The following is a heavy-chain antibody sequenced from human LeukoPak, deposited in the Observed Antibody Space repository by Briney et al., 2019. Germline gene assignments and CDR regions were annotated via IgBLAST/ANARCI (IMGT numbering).Heavy chain of an antibody. D-gene: IGHD5-24*01. V-gene: IGHV3-48*01. Sequence: GGSLRLSCAASGFTFSDAWMSWVRQAPGKGLEWVSYISSSSSTIYYADSVKGRFTISRDNAKNSLYLQMNSLRAEDTAVYHCARINWLYGVEYFDYWGQGTLVTVSS. CDR3: ARINWLYGVEYFDY. J-gene: IGHJ4*02. CDR2: ISSSSSTI. CDR1: GFTFSDAW.